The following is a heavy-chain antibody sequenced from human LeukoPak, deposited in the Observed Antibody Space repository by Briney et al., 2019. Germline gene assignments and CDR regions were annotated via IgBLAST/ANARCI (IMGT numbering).Heavy chain of an antibody. J-gene: IGHJ4*02. D-gene: IGHD3-16*01. CDR3: ARWGGGFDY. V-gene: IGHV3-7*04. Sequence: GGSLRLSCAASGFTFSRFWMGWVRQAPGKGLEWVANIKTDGSDQNYVDSVKGRFTISRDNAKNSLYLQMNSLRGEDTAVYYCARWGGGFDYWGQGTLVTVSS. CDR1: GFTFSRFW. CDR2: IKTDGSDQ.